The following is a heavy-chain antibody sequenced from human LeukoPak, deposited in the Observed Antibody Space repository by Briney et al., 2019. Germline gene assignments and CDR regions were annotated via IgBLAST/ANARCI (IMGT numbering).Heavy chain of an antibody. D-gene: IGHD3-10*01. Sequence: GGSLRLSCAASGFTFSSYAMSWVRQAPGKGLEWVSAISGSGGSTYYADSVKGRLTISRDNSKNTLYLQMNSLRAEDTAVYYCAKDGPYYYGSGSYYRGGYFDYWGQGTLVTVSS. CDR3: AKDGPYYYGSGSYYRGGYFDY. V-gene: IGHV3-23*01. CDR2: ISGSGGST. J-gene: IGHJ4*02. CDR1: GFTFSSYA.